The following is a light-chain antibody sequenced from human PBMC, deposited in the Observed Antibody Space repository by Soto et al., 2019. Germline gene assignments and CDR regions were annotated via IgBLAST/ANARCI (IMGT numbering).Light chain of an antibody. CDR2: EVS. V-gene: IGLV2-14*01. CDR3: SSYTSSTTLGV. J-gene: IGLJ3*02. CDR1: NSDVGGYDY. Sequence: QSVLTQPASVSGSPGQSITISCTGTNSDVGGYDYVSWYQQHPGKAPRLMIYEVSHRPSGVSNRFSGSRSGNTASLTISGLQAEDEADYHCSSYTSSTTLGVFGGGTKLTVL.